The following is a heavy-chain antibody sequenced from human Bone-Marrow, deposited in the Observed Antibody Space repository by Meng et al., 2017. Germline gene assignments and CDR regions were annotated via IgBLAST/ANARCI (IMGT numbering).Heavy chain of an antibody. D-gene: IGHD4-11*01. CDR1: GYSINNGYY. CDR2: IYYDGTT. CDR3: ATYSDYGEDF. V-gene: IGHV4-38-2*01. Sequence: SETLSLTCGVSGYSINNGYYWNWIRQSPGKGLEWIGNIYYDGTTYYSPSLKSRLNISMDTSKNRVSLRLKSVAAADTATYYCATYSDYGEDFWGQGILVTVSS. J-gene: IGHJ4*02.